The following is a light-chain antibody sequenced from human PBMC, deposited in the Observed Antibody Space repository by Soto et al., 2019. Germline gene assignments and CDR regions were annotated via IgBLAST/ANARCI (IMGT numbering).Light chain of an antibody. CDR1: QGISSY. J-gene: IGKJ3*01. V-gene: IGKV1-9*01. CDR3: QXXNSYPRIFT. Sequence: DIQLTQSPSFLSASVGDRVTITCRASQGISSYLAWYQQKPGKAPKLLIYAASTLQSGVPSRFSGSGSGTEFTLTISSLQPEDFATYXXQXXNSYPRIFTFGPGTKVDIK. CDR2: AAS.